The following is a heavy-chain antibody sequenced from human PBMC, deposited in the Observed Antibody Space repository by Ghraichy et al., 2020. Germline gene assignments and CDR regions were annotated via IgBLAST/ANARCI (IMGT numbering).Heavy chain of an antibody. Sequence: ASVKVSCKASGYTFTSYDINWVRQATGQGLEWMGWMNPNSGNTGYAQKFQGRVTMTRNTSISTAYMELSSLRSEDTAVYYCAREPVESGSYYFDYWGQGTLVTVSS. D-gene: IGHD1-26*01. CDR1: GYTFTSYD. V-gene: IGHV1-8*01. CDR3: AREPVESGSYYFDY. J-gene: IGHJ4*02. CDR2: MNPNSGNT.